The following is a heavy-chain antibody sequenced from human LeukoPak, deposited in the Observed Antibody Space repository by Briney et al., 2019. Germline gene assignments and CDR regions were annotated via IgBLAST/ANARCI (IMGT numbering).Heavy chain of an antibody. D-gene: IGHD1-26*01. CDR3: ARALRRELPLYFQH. Sequence: ASVKVSCKASGYTFTNYGISWVRQAPGQGLEWMGWISAYNGNTNYAQKLQGRVTMTTDTSTSTAYMELRSLRSDDTAVYYCARALRRELPLYFQHWGQGTLVTVSS. CDR1: GYTFTNYG. V-gene: IGHV1-18*01. J-gene: IGHJ1*01. CDR2: ISAYNGNT.